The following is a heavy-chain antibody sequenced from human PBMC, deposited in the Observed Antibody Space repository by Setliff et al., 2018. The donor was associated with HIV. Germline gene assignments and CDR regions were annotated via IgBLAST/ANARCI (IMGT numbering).Heavy chain of an antibody. Sequence: GESLTISCTVSGFTFGDYTMSWVRQAPGKGLEWVGFIRSKTYGGTTEYAASVKGRFTISRDDSKSIAYLQMNSLKTEDTAVYYCTSAFADYAYWYFDYWGQGTLVTVSS. V-gene: IGHV3-49*04. CDR3: TSAFADYAYWYFDY. D-gene: IGHD2-8*02. CDR1: GFTFGDYT. J-gene: IGHJ4*02. CDR2: IRSKTYGGTT.